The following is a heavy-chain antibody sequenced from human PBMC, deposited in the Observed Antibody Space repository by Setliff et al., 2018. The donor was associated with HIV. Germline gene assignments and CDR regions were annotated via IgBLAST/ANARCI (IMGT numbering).Heavy chain of an antibody. CDR3: AKDRGCSV. Sequence: PGGSLRLSCAASGFTFSNYDMTWVRQAPGKGLEWVSGVSGSGGFTSYADSVKGRFTISRHNSKNTLYPHMNSLRAEDTAVYYCAKDRGCSVWGQGTLVTVSS. V-gene: IGHV3-23*01. D-gene: IGHD2-15*01. CDR2: VSGSGGFT. J-gene: IGHJ4*02. CDR1: GFTFSNYD.